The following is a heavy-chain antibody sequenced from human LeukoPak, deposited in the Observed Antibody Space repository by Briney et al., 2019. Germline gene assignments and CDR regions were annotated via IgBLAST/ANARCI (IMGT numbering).Heavy chain of an antibody. CDR1: GGSISSSSYY. D-gene: IGHD3-3*01. CDR2: IYYSGST. CDR3: ARHPGQEWFDYYMDV. J-gene: IGHJ6*03. V-gene: IGHV4-39*01. Sequence: SETLSLTCTVSGGSISSSSYYWGWIRQPPGKGLEWIGSIYYSGSTYYNPSLKSRVTISVDTSKNQFSLKLSSVTAADTAVYYCARHPGQEWFDYYMDVWGKGTTVTVSS.